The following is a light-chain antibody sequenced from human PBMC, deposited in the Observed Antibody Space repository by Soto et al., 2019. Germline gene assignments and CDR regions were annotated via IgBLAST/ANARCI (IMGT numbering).Light chain of an antibody. Sequence: QSVLTQPASVSGSPGQSITISCTGTSSDVGNYNLVSWYQQHPGKAPKLMIYEGSKRPSGVSNRFSGSKSGNTASLTISGLQAEDEADYSCCSYAGSGTLLFGGGTKLTVL. CDR2: EGS. CDR3: CSYAGSGTLL. CDR1: SSDVGNYNL. J-gene: IGLJ2*01. V-gene: IGLV2-23*01.